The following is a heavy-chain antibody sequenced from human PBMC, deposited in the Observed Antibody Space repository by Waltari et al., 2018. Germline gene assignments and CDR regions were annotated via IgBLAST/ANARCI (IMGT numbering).Heavy chain of an antibody. Sequence: EVQLLESGGGLVQPGGSLRLSCAASGFTFSSYAMSWVRQAPGKGLEWVSVIYSGGSTYYADSLKGRFTISRDNSKNTLYLQMNSLRAEDTAVYYCARVRFHQQQWELLRNAFDIWGQGTMVTVSS. CDR3: ARVRFHQQQWELLRNAFDI. J-gene: IGHJ3*02. D-gene: IGHD1-26*01. V-gene: IGHV3-23*03. CDR1: GFTFSSYA. CDR2: IYSGGST.